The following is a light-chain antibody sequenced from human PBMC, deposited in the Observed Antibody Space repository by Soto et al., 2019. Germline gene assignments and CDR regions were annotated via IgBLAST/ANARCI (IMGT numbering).Light chain of an antibody. CDR3: SSYTTMNPLL. J-gene: IGLJ2*01. CDR2: EVR. CDR1: SSYVRDYNY. V-gene: IGLV2-14*01. Sequence: QSALTQPASVSGSPGQSITISCTGTSSYVRDYNYVSWYQQHPGKAPKVLIYEVRNRPSVVSNRFSGSRSGNTASLTISGLQAEDEAVYYCSSYTTMNPLLFGGGTKLTVL.